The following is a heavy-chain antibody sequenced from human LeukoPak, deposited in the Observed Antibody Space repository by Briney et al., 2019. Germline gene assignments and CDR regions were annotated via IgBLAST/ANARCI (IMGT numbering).Heavy chain of an antibody. Sequence: ASVKVSCKTSPYTYSGYGISWVRQAPGQGLEWMGWISTYNDNTNYAQKFQGRVFMTIDTPTTTAYMELRSLTSDDTALYYCAMGRGLQTTDWGQGTLVTVSS. CDR3: AMGRGLQTTD. CDR2: ISTYNDNT. V-gene: IGHV1-18*01. CDR1: PYTYSGYG. D-gene: IGHD4-4*01. J-gene: IGHJ4*02.